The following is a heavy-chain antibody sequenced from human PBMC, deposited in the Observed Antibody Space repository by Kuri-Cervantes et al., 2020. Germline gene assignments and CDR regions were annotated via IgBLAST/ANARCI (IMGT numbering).Heavy chain of an antibody. Sequence: GESLKISCAASGFTFDDYAMHWVRQAPGKGLEWVSLISWDGGSTYYADSVKGRFTISRDNAKNSLYLQMNSLRAEDTALYYCAKGPGYSSGWYGGGPFDYWGQGILVTVSS. V-gene: IGHV3-43D*04. D-gene: IGHD6-19*01. CDR2: ISWDGGST. J-gene: IGHJ4*02. CDR1: GFTFDDYA. CDR3: AKGPGYSSGWYGGGPFDY.